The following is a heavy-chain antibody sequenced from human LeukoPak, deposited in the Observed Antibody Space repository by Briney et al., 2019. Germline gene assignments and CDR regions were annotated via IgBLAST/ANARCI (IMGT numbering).Heavy chain of an antibody. CDR2: ISWYGGST. CDR1: GFTFDDYA. J-gene: IGHJ6*03. D-gene: IGHD2-8*02. Sequence: GGSLRLSCAASGFTFDDYAMHWVRQAPGKGLEWVSLISWYGGSTYYADSVKGRFTISRDNSKNTLYLQMNSLRAEDTAVYYCARASVGWWHDRPYYMDVWGKGITVTVSS. CDR3: ARASVGWWHDRPYYMDV. V-gene: IGHV3-43D*03.